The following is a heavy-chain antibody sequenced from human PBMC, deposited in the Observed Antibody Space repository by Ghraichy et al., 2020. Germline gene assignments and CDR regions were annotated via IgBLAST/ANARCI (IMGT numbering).Heavy chain of an antibody. CDR1: GFTFSDYW. Sequence: GGSLRLSCAASGFTFSDYWMIWVRQAPGKGLEWVANIKQGGSEKYYVDSVKGRFTISRDNAKNSLYLQMNSLRAADTAVYYCAKTYYYGSGSADYWGQGTLVTVSS. V-gene: IGHV3-7*01. J-gene: IGHJ4*02. CDR2: IKQGGSEK. CDR3: AKTYYYGSGSADY. D-gene: IGHD3-10*01.